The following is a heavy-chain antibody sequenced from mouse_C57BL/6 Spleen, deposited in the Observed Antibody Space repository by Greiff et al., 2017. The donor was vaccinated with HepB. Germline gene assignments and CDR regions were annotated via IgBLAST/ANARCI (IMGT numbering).Heavy chain of an antibody. V-gene: IGHV1-42*01. D-gene: IGHD1-1*01. Sequence: EVQLQQSGPELVKPGAPVKISCKASGYSFTGYYMNWVKQSPEKSLEWIGEINPSTGGTTYNQKFKAKATLTVDKSSSTAYMQLKSLTSEDSAVYYCARMYYYGSSHWYFDVWGTGTTVTVSS. CDR1: GYSFTGYY. CDR3: ARMYYYGSSHWYFDV. CDR2: INPSTGGT. J-gene: IGHJ1*03.